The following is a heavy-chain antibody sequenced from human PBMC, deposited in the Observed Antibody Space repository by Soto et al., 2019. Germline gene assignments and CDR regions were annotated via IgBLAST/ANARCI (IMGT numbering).Heavy chain of an antibody. V-gene: IGHV3-11*01. CDR2: ISSSGSTI. Sequence: GGSLRLSCAASGFTFSDYYMSWIRQAPGKGLEWVSYISSSGSTIYYADSVKGRFTISRDNAKNSLYLQMNSLRAEDTAVYYCAKPLQQWLLQGSGVDVWGQGTTVTVSS. D-gene: IGHD6-19*01. CDR3: AKPLQQWLLQGSGVDV. J-gene: IGHJ6*02. CDR1: GFTFSDYY.